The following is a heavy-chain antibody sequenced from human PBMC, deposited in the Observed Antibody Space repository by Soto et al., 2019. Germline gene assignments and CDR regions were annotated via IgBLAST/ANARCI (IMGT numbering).Heavy chain of an antibody. V-gene: IGHV3-15*07. CDR2: IKSKTNGGTI. J-gene: IGHJ4*02. Sequence: EVQLVESGGGLVKPGGSLRLSCAAFGLTFTNAWMNWVRQVPGKGLEWVGRIKSKTNGGTIEYAGSVKDRFTISRDDSKDTLYLQMNSLKTEDTAVYYCNTDRHDRSRGWYLEYWGQGTLVTVSS. CDR1: GLTFTNAW. D-gene: IGHD6-19*01. CDR3: NTDRHDRSRGWYLEY.